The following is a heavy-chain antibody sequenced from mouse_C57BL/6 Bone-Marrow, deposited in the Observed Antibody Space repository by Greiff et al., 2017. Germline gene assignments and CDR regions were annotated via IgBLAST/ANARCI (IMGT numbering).Heavy chain of an antibody. CDR2: INPNNGGT. V-gene: IGHV1-26*01. CDR1: GYTFTDYY. J-gene: IGHJ4*01. Sequence: EVQLQQSGPELVKPGASVKISCKASGYTFTDYYMNWVKQSHGKSLEWIGDINPNNGGTSYNQKFKGKATLTVDKSSSTAYMELRSLTSEDSAVYYCARGVDDYGYYAMDYWGQGTSVTVSS. CDR3: ARGVDDYGYYAMDY. D-gene: IGHD1-1*01.